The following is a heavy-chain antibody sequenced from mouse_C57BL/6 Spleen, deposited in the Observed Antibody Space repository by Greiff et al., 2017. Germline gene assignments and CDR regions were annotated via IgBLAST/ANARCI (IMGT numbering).Heavy chain of an antibody. V-gene: IGHV3-6*01. Sequence: ESGPGLVKPSQSLSLPCSVTGYSITSGYYWNWIRQFPGNKLEWMGYISYDGSNNYNPSLKNRISITRDTSKNQFFLKLNSVTTEDTATYYCARDYYDYDDGDYYAMDYWGQGTSVTVSS. CDR1: GYSITSGYY. D-gene: IGHD2-4*01. J-gene: IGHJ4*01. CDR3: ARDYYDYDDGDYYAMDY. CDR2: ISYDGSN.